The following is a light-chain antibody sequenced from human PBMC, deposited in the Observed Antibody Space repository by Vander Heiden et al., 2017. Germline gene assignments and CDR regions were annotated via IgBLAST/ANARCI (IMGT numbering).Light chain of an antibody. CDR2: EDS. CDR1: RSDGGGLYL. CDR3: CSYASAFTWV. Sequence: QSSLTHPASVSGSHGQSLTISCTGARSDGGGLYLVSWYQQYPGKAPKLMLDEDSKRPSGVSNRFAGSKSGNTASLTISGLQAEDEADYYCCSYASAFTWVFGGGTKVTVL. J-gene: IGLJ3*02. V-gene: IGLV2-23*01.